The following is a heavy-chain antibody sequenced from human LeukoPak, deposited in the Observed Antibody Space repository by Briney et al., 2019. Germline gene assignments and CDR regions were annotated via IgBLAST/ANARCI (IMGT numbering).Heavy chain of an antibody. D-gene: IGHD4-11*01. V-gene: IGHV4-34*11. J-gene: IGHJ6*02. CDR2: IYYSET. Sequence: PSETLSLTCAVYGGSFSGYYWSWIRQPPGKGLEWIGYIYYSETYYNPSLKSRVTISLDMSKNQFSLNLRFVTAADTAVYFCARTQGWGTVRTGYYYGMDVWGQGTTVTVSS. CDR3: ARTQGWGTVRTGYYYGMDV. CDR1: GGSFSGYY.